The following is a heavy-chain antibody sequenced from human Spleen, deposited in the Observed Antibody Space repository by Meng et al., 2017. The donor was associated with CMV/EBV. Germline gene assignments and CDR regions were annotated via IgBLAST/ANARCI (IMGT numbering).Heavy chain of an antibody. Sequence: FSFYGLHLVRQDPGKWLEWVAVISYDGSNKSYADSVKFRFNFSRDDSKNTLDVQMNTLRVEATVVYYCAKDGVRSCSRPPCYEYFDDWGQGPLVTVSS. V-gene: IGHV3-30*18. CDR1: FSFYG. CDR3: AKDGVRSCSRPPCYEYFDD. D-gene: IGHD2-2*01. J-gene: IGHJ4*02. CDR2: ISYDGSNK.